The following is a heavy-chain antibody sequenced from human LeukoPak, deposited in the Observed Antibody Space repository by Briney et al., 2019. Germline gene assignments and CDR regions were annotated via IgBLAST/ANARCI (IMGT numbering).Heavy chain of an antibody. V-gene: IGHV1-69*04. Sequence: GASVKVSCKASGGTFSSYAISWVRQAPGQGLEWMGRIIPILGIANYAQKFQGRVTITADKSTSTAYMELRSLRSDDTAVYYCARDRASSSRTTFDYWGQGTLVTVSS. CDR3: ARDRASSSRTTFDY. J-gene: IGHJ4*02. CDR1: GGTFSSYA. D-gene: IGHD6-13*01. CDR2: IIPILGIA.